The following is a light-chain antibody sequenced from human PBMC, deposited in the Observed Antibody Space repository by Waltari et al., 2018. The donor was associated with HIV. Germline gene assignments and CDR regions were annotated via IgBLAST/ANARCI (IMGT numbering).Light chain of an antibody. CDR2: AAS. V-gene: IGKV1-27*01. Sequence: DIQMTQSPYSLSASVGDRVTIPCPASQGISNYLAWYQQKPGKVPKLLIYAASTLQSGVPSRFSGSGSGTDFTLTISSLQPEDVATYYCQKYNSAPPLTFGGGTKVEIK. J-gene: IGKJ4*01. CDR3: QKYNSAPPLT. CDR1: QGISNY.